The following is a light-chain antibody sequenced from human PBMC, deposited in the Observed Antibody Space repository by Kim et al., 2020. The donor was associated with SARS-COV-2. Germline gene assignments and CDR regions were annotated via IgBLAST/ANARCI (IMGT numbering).Light chain of an antibody. J-gene: IGLJ2*01. CDR1: RSDIGATYA. CDR3: QSFDSSLNGVI. V-gene: IGLV1-40*01. Sequence: IGTMARSGRRSDIGATYAAHWYRNFPGTAPQVVIYSTNNRPSGVAGRFSGSESGTSASLAITGLQAEDEAVYYCQSFDSSLNGVIFGGGTQLTVL. CDR2: STN.